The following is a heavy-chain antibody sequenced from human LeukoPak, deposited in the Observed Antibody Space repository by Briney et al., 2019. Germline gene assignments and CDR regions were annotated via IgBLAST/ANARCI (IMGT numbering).Heavy chain of an antibody. D-gene: IGHD4-23*01. CDR3: AKVAIYGGNSNGHFDY. Sequence: GGSLRLSCAASGFTFSSYSMNWVRQAPGKGLEWVSAISGSGALTYYTDSVKGRFTISRDNSKSTVYLQMNSLRAEDTAIYYCAKVAIYGGNSNGHFDYWGQGTLVTVS. J-gene: IGHJ4*02. V-gene: IGHV3-23*01. CDR2: ISGSGALT. CDR1: GFTFSSYS.